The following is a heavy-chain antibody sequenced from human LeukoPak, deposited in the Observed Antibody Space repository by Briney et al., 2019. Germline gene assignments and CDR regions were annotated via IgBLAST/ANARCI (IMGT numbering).Heavy chain of an antibody. CDR1: GFTFSSYA. CDR2: ISYNGSTT. CDR3: ARGAGGDLDY. D-gene: IGHD4-17*01. V-gene: IGHV3-30-3*01. Sequence: HPGRSLRLSCAASGFTFSSYAMHWGRQAPGKRLEWVAVISYNGSTTYYADSVKSRFTSSRDNSKSTLSLQMTSLRAEDTAVYYCARGAGGDLDYCGQGTLVTVSS. J-gene: IGHJ4*02.